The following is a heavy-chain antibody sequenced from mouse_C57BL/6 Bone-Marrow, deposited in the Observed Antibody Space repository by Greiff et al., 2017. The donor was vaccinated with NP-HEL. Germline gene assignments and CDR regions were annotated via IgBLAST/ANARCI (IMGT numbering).Heavy chain of an antibody. CDR3: ARSYYYGSSYFDY. Sequence: QVQLQQPGAELVKPGASVKLSCKASGYTFTSYWMHWVKQRPGRGLEWIGMIDPNSGGTKYNEKFKSKATLTVDKPSSTAYMQLSSLTSEDSAVYYCARSYYYGSSYFDYWGQGTTLTVSS. CDR1: GYTFTSYW. D-gene: IGHD1-1*01. J-gene: IGHJ2*01. V-gene: IGHV1-72*01. CDR2: IDPNSGGT.